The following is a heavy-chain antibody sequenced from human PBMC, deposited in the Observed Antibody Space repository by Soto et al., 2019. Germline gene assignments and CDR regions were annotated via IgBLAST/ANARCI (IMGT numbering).Heavy chain of an antibody. J-gene: IGHJ5*02. Sequence: SETLSLTCTVSGGSVSSYCYCWIRQRPRTGLELVWIINHSCSTNYNPSLKSRVTISVDTSKNQFSLKLSSVTAADTVVYYCARGEFGELLWYWFDPWGQGTLVTV. CDR1: GGSVSSYC. CDR2: INHSCST. CDR3: ARGEFGELLWYWFDP. D-gene: IGHD3-10*01. V-gene: IGHV4-59*02.